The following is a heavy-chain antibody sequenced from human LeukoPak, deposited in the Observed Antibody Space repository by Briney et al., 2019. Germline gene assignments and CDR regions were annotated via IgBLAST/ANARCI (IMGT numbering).Heavy chain of an antibody. V-gene: IGHV4-4*07. CDR2: IYTSGCT. Sequence: SETLSLTCTVSGGSISSYYWRWIRQPAGKGLEWIGRIYTSGCTDYNPSLKSRVTMSVDTSKNQFSLKLSSVTAADTAVYYCARGTYGSGSYSHFDYWGQGTLVTVSS. D-gene: IGHD3-10*01. J-gene: IGHJ4*02. CDR3: ARGTYGSGSYSHFDY. CDR1: GGSISSYY.